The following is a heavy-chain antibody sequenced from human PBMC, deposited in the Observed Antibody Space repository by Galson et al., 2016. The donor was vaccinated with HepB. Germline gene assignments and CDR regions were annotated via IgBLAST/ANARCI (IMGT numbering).Heavy chain of an antibody. CDR2: ISGSGDST. D-gene: IGHD6-19*01. CDR1: GFTFSSCA. CDR3: ARGKGLRSGQWLALPPNYYYNGMDV. Sequence: SLRLSCAASGFTFSSCAMTWVRQAPGKGLEWVSSISGSGDSTIYADSVRGRFTISRDNSKNTLYLQMNSLRGEDNAVYYCARGKGLRSGQWLALPPNYYYNGMDVWGQGTTVTVSS. V-gene: IGHV3-23*01. J-gene: IGHJ6*02.